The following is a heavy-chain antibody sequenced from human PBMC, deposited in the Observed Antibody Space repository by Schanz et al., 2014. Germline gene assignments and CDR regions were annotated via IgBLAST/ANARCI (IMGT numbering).Heavy chain of an antibody. D-gene: IGHD3-22*01. CDR2: ISSSAGAR. CDR1: GFTFRSFA. Sequence: EVQLVESGGGLIQPGGSLRLSCAPSGFTFRSFAMNWVRQAPGKGLEWVSYISSSAGARYYADSVKDRFTISRDNARNSLYLQMNSLRDDDTAVYYCARETSGYWRYYGLDLWGQGTTVTVSS. V-gene: IGHV3-48*02. J-gene: IGHJ6*02. CDR3: ARETSGYWRYYGLDL.